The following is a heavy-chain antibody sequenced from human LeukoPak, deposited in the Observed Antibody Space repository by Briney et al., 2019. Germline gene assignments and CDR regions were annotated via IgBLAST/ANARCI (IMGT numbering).Heavy chain of an antibody. CDR2: INNDGSSA. CDR1: GFTFNNYW. CDR3: ARRGTGHGMDV. Sequence: GSLRLSCAASGFTFNNYWIHWVRQVPGKGLVWVSRINNDGSSASYVDFVKGRFTISRDNAKNTLFLQMNSLRAEDTAVYYCARRGTGHGMDVWGQGTTVIVSS. D-gene: IGHD1-1*01. V-gene: IGHV3-74*01. J-gene: IGHJ6*02.